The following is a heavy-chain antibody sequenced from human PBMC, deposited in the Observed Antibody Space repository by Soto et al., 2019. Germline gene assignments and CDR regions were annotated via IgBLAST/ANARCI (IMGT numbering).Heavy chain of an antibody. CDR1: GFTFSSYW. CDR3: ARGWSGYRLFDY. V-gene: IGHV3-74*01. J-gene: IGHJ4*02. Sequence: PGGSLRLSCAASGFTFSSYWMHWVRQAPGKGLVWVSRINSDGSSTSYADSVKGRFTISRDNAKNTLYLQMNSLRAEDTAVYYCARGWSGYRLFDYWGQGTLVAVSS. CDR2: INSDGSST. D-gene: IGHD5-12*01.